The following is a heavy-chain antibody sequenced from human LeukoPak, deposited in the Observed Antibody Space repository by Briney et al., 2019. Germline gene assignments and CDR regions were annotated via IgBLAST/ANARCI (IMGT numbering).Heavy chain of an antibody. D-gene: IGHD3-3*01. CDR2: IRSKAYGGTT. V-gene: IGHV3-49*04. J-gene: IGHJ4*02. Sequence: GGSLRLSCTVSGFTFGDYDISWVRQAPGKGVEWVGFIRSKAYGGTTEYAASVKGRFTISRDESKSIAYLQMNSLKTEYTAVYYCTRGSPYCDFWSGYPSSYYFDYWGQGTLVTVSS. CDR1: GFTFGDYD. CDR3: TRGSPYCDFWSGYPSSYYFDY.